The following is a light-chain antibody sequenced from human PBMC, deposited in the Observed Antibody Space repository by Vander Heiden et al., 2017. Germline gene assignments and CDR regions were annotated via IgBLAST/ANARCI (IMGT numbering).Light chain of an antibody. V-gene: IGLV1-40*01. CDR3: QSYDSSLSSVV. Sequence: QSVLTQPPSVSGAPAQRVPTSSTGSSTNIGAGYDVHWYQQLPATAPKLLIYGNNNRPSGVPDRFSGSKSGTSASLAITGLQAEDEADYYCQSYDSSLSSVVFGGGTKLTVL. CDR1: STNIGAGYD. J-gene: IGLJ2*01. CDR2: GNN.